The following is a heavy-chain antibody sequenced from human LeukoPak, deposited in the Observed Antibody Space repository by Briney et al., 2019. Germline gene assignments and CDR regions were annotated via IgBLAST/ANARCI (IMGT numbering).Heavy chain of an antibody. Sequence: SETLSLTCAVYGGSFSGYYWSWIRQPPGKGLEWIGEINHSGSTNYNPSLKSRVTISVDTSKNQFSLKLSSVTAADTAVYYCARDLQPDSYDSSGYYRRGNWFDPWGQGTLVTVSS. CDR3: ARDLQPDSYDSSGYYRRGNWFDP. CDR2: INHSGST. J-gene: IGHJ5*02. V-gene: IGHV4-34*01. D-gene: IGHD3-22*01. CDR1: GGSFSGYY.